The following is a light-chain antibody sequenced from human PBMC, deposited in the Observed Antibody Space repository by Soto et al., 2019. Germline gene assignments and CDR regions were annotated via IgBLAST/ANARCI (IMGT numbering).Light chain of an antibody. CDR1: QAISNS. CDR3: QKYFSAPWT. CDR2: AAS. J-gene: IGKJ1*01. Sequence: DIRVTQSPSSVSASVGDRVTITCRASQAISNSLAWYQHKPGEVPKLLIYAASTLQSGVPSRFSGSGSGTDFTLTISSLQPEDVAIYYCQKYFSAPWTFGQGTKVDIK. V-gene: IGKV1-27*01.